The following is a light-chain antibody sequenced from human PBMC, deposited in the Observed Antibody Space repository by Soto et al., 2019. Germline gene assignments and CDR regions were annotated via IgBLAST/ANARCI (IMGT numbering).Light chain of an antibody. CDR1: STDVGGYNF. CDR2: EVS. Sequence: QSALTQPASVSGSPGQSITISCTGTSTDVGGYNFVSWYQQHPGKAPKLIISEVSNRPSGLSNRFSGSKSGNTASLTISGLQDADEADYYCSSSTASSTLGVFGTGTKLTVL. J-gene: IGLJ1*01. CDR3: SSSTASSTLGV. V-gene: IGLV2-14*01.